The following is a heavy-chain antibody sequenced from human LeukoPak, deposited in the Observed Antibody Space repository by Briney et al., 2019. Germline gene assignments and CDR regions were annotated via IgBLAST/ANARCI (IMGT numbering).Heavy chain of an antibody. D-gene: IGHD6-13*01. V-gene: IGHV1-18*01. Sequence: GASVKVSCKASGYTFTSYGIIWVRQAPGQGLEWMGWISAYNGNTNYAQKLQGRVTMTTDTSTSTAYMELRSLRSDDTAAYYCARGRLQDIAAATIAYLLDDYWGQGTLVTVSS. CDR2: ISAYNGNT. J-gene: IGHJ4*02. CDR3: ARGRLQDIAAATIAYLLDDY. CDR1: GYTFTSYG.